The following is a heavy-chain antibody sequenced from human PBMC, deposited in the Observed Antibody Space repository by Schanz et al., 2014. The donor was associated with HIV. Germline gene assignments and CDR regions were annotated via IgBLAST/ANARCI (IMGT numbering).Heavy chain of an antibody. CDR2: ISYDGSIK. CDR3: AKVGRIYSTTWIDH. Sequence: QVQLVESGGGVVQPGTSLRLSCAASGFTFRTHGIHWVRQAPAKGLEGVAEISYDGSIKEYADSVKGRFAISRDNSKNTVYLQMNSLRGEDSAVYYCAKVGRIYSTTWIDHWGQGTLVTVSS. J-gene: IGHJ4*02. CDR1: GFTFRTHG. D-gene: IGHD6-13*01. V-gene: IGHV3-30*18.